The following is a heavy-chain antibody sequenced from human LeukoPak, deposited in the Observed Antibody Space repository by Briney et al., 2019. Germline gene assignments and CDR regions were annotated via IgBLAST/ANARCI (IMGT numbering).Heavy chain of an antibody. CDR1: GGSFSGYY. CDR2: IYHSGST. CDR3: ARGGDYFDY. J-gene: IGHJ4*02. Sequence: KASETLSLTCAVYGGSFSGYYWSWIRQPPGKGLEWIGYIYHSGSTYYNPSLKSRVTISVDRSKNQFSLKLSSVTAADTAVYYCARGGDYFDYWGQGTLVTVSS. D-gene: IGHD4-17*01. V-gene: IGHV4-34*01.